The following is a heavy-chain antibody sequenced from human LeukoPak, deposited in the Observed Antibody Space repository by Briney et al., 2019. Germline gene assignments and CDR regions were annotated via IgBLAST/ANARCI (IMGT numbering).Heavy chain of an antibody. D-gene: IGHD3-9*01. CDR1: GGSIDGSNL. J-gene: IGHJ4*02. CDR3: ARSYNDILTGYTPPDY. V-gene: IGHV4-4*02. Sequence: RTSETLSLTCAVSGGSIDGSNLWSWVRQPPGKGLEWIGEVYHSGTTNYNPSLKSRVTISVDKSKNQFSLKLSSVTAADTAVYYCARSYNDILTGYTPPDYWGQGTLVTVSS. CDR2: VYHSGTT.